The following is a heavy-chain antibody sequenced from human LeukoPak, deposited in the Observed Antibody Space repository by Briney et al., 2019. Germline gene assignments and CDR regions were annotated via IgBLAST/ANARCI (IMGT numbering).Heavy chain of an antibody. CDR2: ISGSGGST. J-gene: IGHJ4*02. Sequence: GGSLRLSCAASGFTFSSYAMSWVRQAPGKGLEWVSAISGSGGSTYYADSVKGRFTISRDNSKNTLYLQMNSLRTEDTAVYYCARGFCSSTSCYQGPFDFWGQGTLVTVSS. CDR3: ARGFCSSTSCYQGPFDF. D-gene: IGHD2-2*01. V-gene: IGHV3-23*01. CDR1: GFTFSSYA.